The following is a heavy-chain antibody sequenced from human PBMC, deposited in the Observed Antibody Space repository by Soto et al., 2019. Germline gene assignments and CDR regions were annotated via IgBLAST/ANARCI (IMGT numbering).Heavy chain of an antibody. CDR3: ARESSSTVTTGGGGSAKDH. CDR1: GLTFSNYA. J-gene: IGHJ4*02. Sequence: QVHLVESGGGVVQPGRSLRLSCAASGLTFSNYAMHWVRQAPGKGLEWVAFISYDGTNRCYPDSVKGRFTISRDNSKNTLYLQRNSLKTEDTAVYYCARESSSTVTTGGGGSAKDHWGQGTLVTVSS. V-gene: IGHV3-30-3*01. D-gene: IGHD4-17*01. CDR2: ISYDGTNR.